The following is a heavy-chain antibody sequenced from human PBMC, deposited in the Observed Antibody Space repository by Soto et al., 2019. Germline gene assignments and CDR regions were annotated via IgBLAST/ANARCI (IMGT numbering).Heavy chain of an antibody. CDR1: GFTFNRYS. V-gene: IGHV3-21*01. J-gene: IGHJ4*02. Sequence: GSLRLSCAASGFTFNRYSMNWVRQAPGKGLEWVSSISSSSSHKYYADSVKGRFTISRDNAKNSLSLQMNSLRAEDTAVYYCAREKEMATINFDYWGQGTLVTVSS. D-gene: IGHD5-12*01. CDR2: ISSSSSHK. CDR3: AREKEMATINFDY.